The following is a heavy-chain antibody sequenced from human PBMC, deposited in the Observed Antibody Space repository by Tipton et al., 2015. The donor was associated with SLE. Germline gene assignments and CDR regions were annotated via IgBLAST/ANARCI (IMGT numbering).Heavy chain of an antibody. CDR3: ARHYDSTGYYGGGPRYYFDN. Sequence: GLVKPSETLSLTCTVSGGSISTYYWSWIRQSPGKGLEWIGYIHKSGSTHYHPSLRGRVTISVDASKNQFSLELISVTAADTAVYYCARHYDSTGYYGGGPRYYFDNWGRGTLVTVSS. D-gene: IGHD3-22*01. CDR2: IHKSGST. V-gene: IGHV4-59*01. J-gene: IGHJ4*02. CDR1: GGSISTYY.